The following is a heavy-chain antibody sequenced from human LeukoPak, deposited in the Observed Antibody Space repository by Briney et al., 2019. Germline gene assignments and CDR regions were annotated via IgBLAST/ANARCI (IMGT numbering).Heavy chain of an antibody. J-gene: IGHJ4*02. V-gene: IGHV3-30-3*01. D-gene: IGHD5-12*01. CDR3: ASDTTSGSTPYFDY. CDR1: GFTFSSYA. Sequence: GGSLRLSCAASGFTFSSYAMHWVRQAPGKGLEWVAVISYDGSNKYYADSVKGRFTISRDNSKNTLYLQMNSLRAEDTAVYYCASDTTSGSTPYFDYWGQGTLVTVSS. CDR2: ISYDGSNK.